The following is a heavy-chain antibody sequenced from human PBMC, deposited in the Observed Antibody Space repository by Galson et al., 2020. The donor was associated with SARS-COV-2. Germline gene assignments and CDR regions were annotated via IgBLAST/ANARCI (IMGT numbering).Heavy chain of an antibody. D-gene: IGHD3-10*01. J-gene: IGHJ4*02. CDR3: ARGNRGFDY. Sequence: ETSETLSLTCTVSGGSLSSGDYYWSWISPPPGKGLEWIGHVYHSGNTSYNPSLESRLTLSVDTSKNLFSLKLRSVTAADTAVYYCARGNRGFDYWGQGVLVTVSS. V-gene: IGHV4-30-4*01. CDR1: GGSLSSGDYY. CDR2: VYHSGNT.